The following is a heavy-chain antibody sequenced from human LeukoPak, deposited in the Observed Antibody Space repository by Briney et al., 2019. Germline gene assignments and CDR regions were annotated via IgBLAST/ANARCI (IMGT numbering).Heavy chain of an antibody. V-gene: IGHV4-34*01. CDR3: ARGYSSGWYCGY. Sequence: SETLSLTCAVYGGSFNGYYWSWIRQPPGKGLEWIGEINHSGSTNYSPSLKSRVTLSVDTSKNQFSLRLSSVTAADTAVYYCARGYSSGWYCGYWGQGTLVTVSS. CDR2: INHSGST. CDR1: GGSFNGYY. D-gene: IGHD6-19*01. J-gene: IGHJ4*02.